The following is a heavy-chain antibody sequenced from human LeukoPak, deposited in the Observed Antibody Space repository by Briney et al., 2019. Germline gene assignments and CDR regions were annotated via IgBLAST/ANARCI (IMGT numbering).Heavy chain of an antibody. D-gene: IGHD5-24*01. CDR1: GYTLTELS. CDR2: FDPEDGET. CDR3: AHGKGRWLHLIY. V-gene: IGHV1-24*01. Sequence: ASVKVSCKVSGYTLTELSMHWVRQAPGKGLEWMGGFDPEDGETIYAQKFQGRVAMTEDTSTDTAYMELSSLRSEDTAVYYCAHGKGRWLHLIYWGQGTLVTVSS. J-gene: IGHJ4*02.